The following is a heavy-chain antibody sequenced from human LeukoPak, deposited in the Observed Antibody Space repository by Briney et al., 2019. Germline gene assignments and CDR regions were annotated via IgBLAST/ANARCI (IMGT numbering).Heavy chain of an antibody. Sequence: PGGSLRLSCAASGFTFSSYWMSWVRQAPGKGLEWVANIKQDGSEKYYVDSVKGRFTISRDNAKNSLYLQMNSLRAEDTAVYYCATHPMVREVIPLYYFDYWGQGTLVTVSS. V-gene: IGHV3-7*01. D-gene: IGHD3-10*01. CDR2: IKQDGSEK. CDR3: ATHPMVREVIPLYYFDY. CDR1: GFTFSSYW. J-gene: IGHJ4*02.